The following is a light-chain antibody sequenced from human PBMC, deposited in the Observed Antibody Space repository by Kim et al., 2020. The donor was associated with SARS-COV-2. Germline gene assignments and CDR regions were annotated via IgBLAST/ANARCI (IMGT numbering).Light chain of an antibody. Sequence: QSVLTQPPSVSGAPGQRVTISCTGSSSNIGAGYDVHWYQQLPGTAPKLLICGNSNRPSGVPDRFSGSKSGTPASLAITGLQAEDEADYYCQSYDSSLNGRVFGGGTQLTV. CDR1: SSNIGAGYD. J-gene: IGLJ3*02. V-gene: IGLV1-40*01. CDR3: QSYDSSLNGRV. CDR2: GNS.